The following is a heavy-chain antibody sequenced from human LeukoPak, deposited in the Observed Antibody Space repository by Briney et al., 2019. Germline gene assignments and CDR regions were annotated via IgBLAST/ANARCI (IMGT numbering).Heavy chain of an antibody. J-gene: IGHJ4*02. V-gene: IGHV3-9*01. D-gene: IGHD3-10*01. CDR2: ISWNSGSI. CDR3: ASEASFPFDY. Sequence: GGSLRLSCAASGFTFDDYAMHWVRQAPGKGLEWVSGISWNSGSIGYADSVKGRFTISRDNAKNSLYLQMNSLRSEDTAVYYCASEASFPFDYWGQGTLVTVSS. CDR1: GFTFDDYA.